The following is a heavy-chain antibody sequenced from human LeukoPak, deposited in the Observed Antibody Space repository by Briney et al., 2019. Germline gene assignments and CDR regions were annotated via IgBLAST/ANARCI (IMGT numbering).Heavy chain of an antibody. CDR1: GFTFSSYA. CDR2: ISYDGSNK. Sequence: GGSLRLSCAASGFTFSSYAMHWARQAPGKGLEWVAVISYDGSNKYYADSVKGRFTISRDNSKNTLYLQMNSLRAEDTAVYYCARDGPYSGSPYYGMDVWGQGTTVTVSS. J-gene: IGHJ6*02. CDR3: ARDGPYSGSPYYGMDV. V-gene: IGHV3-30-3*01. D-gene: IGHD1-26*01.